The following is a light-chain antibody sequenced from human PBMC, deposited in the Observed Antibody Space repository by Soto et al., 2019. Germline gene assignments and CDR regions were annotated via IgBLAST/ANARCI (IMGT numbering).Light chain of an antibody. V-gene: IGKV3-20*01. CDR2: GAS. Sequence: EIVLTQSPGTLSLSPGERATLSCRASQSVSSSYLDWYQQKPGQAPRLLIYGASSRATGIPDRVSGSGSGTDFTLTISRLEPEDFAVYYCQQYGTTFGQGTKVEIK. CDR3: QQYGTT. J-gene: IGKJ1*01. CDR1: QSVSSSY.